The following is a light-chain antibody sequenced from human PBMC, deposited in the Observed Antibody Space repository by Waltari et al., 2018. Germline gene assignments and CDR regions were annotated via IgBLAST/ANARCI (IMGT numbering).Light chain of an antibody. CDR2: LGS. V-gene: IGKV2-28*01. CDR1: QSLLYSAGYNY. CDR3: MQVLQAPLT. Sequence: DIVMTQSPVSLPVTPGESASISCRSSQSLLYSAGYNYLDWYLQKPGQSPQLLIYLGSNRASGVPDRFSGSESGTDFTLTISRVEAEDVGVYYCMQVLQAPLTFGGGTRVEIK. J-gene: IGKJ4*01.